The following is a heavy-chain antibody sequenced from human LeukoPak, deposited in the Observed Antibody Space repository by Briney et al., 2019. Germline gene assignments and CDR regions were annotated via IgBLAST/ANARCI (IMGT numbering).Heavy chain of an antibody. Sequence: SVKVSCKASGGTFSSYAISWVRQAPGQGLEWMGRIIPIFGTANYAQKFQGRVTITTDESTSTAYMELSSLRSEDTAVYYCARDIYYGSGSFNWFDPWGQGTLVTVPS. J-gene: IGHJ5*02. CDR1: GGTFSSYA. CDR3: ARDIYYGSGSFNWFDP. CDR2: IIPIFGTA. V-gene: IGHV1-69*05. D-gene: IGHD3-10*01.